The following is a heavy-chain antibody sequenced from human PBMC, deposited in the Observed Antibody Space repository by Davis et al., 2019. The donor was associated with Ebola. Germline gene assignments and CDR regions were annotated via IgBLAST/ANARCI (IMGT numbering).Heavy chain of an antibody. CDR1: GFTFTSAW. Sequence: GGSLRLSCVASGFTFTSAWMSWVRQAPGKGLEWVGRIKSQIDGGTTHYAARVKGRFTISRDDSKNTLYLQMNGLKTEDTALYYCTRGSGTYDWGQGTLVTVSS. D-gene: IGHD1-26*01. CDR3: TRGSGTYD. V-gene: IGHV3-15*06. J-gene: IGHJ4*02. CDR2: IKSQIDGGTT.